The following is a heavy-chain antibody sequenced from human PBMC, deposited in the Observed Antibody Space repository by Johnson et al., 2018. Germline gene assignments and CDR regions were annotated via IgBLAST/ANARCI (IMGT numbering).Heavy chain of an antibody. V-gene: IGHV4-59*01. CDR3: ASSSGSGSYYGTNYYYYYMDV. D-gene: IGHD3-10*01. CDR1: GGSISNYY. CDR2: LYYNGGP. J-gene: IGHJ6*03. Sequence: QVQLQESGPGLVKPSETLSLTCTVSGGSISNYYWSWIRQPPGKGLEWLGYLYYNGGPNYNPSPQSRGPISQHTSKNQFSLNLRSVTAADTAVYYCASSSGSGSYYGTNYYYYYMDVWGKGTTVTVSS.